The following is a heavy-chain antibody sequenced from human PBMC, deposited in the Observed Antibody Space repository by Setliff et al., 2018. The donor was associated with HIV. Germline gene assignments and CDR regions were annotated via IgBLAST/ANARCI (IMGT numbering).Heavy chain of an antibody. V-gene: IGHV4-61*09. CDR1: GYSISSGYY. CDR2: IYTSGST. Sequence: PSETLSLTCTVSGYSISSGYYWGWIRQPAGKGLEWIGHIYTSGSTNYNPSLKSRVTISVDTSKNQFYLKLSSVTAADTAVYYCARILLYDSSAYFVNAFDIWGQGTVVTVSS. J-gene: IGHJ3*02. CDR3: ARILLYDSSAYFVNAFDI. D-gene: IGHD3-22*01.